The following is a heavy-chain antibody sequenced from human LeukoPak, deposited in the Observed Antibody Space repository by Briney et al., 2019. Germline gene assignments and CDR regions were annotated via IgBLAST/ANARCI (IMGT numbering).Heavy chain of an antibody. Sequence: SETLSLTCTVSGGSISSSSYYWGWIRQPPGKGLEWIGSIYYSGSTYYNPSLKSRVTISVDTSKNQFSLKLSSVTAADTAVYYCARLGGYNWNWARYYFDCWGQGTLVTVSS. D-gene: IGHD1-7*01. J-gene: IGHJ4*02. CDR1: GGSISSSSYY. CDR2: IYYSGST. CDR3: ARLGGYNWNWARYYFDC. V-gene: IGHV4-39*01.